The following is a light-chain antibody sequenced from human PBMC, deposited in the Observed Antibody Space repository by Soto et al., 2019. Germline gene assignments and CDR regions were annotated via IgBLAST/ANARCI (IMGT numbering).Light chain of an antibody. J-gene: IGKJ1*01. CDR3: QQYHNSPRT. V-gene: IGKV3-20*01. Sequence: EIVLTQSPGALSLSPGERATLSCRASPSVSSGSLAWYQQKPGQAPRLLIYAASARATGIPDRFSGSGSGTDFALTVSRLEPEDFAVDYCQQYHNSPRTFGQGTKVEIK. CDR2: AAS. CDR1: PSVSSGS.